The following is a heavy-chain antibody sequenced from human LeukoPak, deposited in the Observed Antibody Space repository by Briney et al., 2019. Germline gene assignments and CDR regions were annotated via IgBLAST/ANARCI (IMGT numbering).Heavy chain of an antibody. CDR3: ASVHCSSTSCYVSDAFDI. CDR1: GGSFSGYY. V-gene: IGHV4-34*01. CDR2: INHSGST. Sequence: PSETLYLTCAVYGGSFSGYYWSWIRQPPGKGLEWIGEINHSGSTNYNPSLKSRVTISVDTSKNQFSLKLSSVTAADTAVYYCASVHCSSTSCYVSDAFDIWGQGTMVTVSS. J-gene: IGHJ3*02. D-gene: IGHD2-2*01.